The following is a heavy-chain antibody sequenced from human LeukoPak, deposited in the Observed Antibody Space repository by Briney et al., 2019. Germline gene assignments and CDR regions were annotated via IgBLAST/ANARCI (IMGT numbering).Heavy chain of an antibody. Sequence: ASVKVSCKASGYTLTRYYMHWVRQAPGQGLEGMGWINPNSDGTSYAQKFQGRVTMTRDTSISTAYMELSRLRSDDTAVYYCASGRDYGDERGAFDIWGQGTMVTVSS. CDR3: ASGRDYGDERGAFDI. D-gene: IGHD4-17*01. CDR1: GYTLTRYY. J-gene: IGHJ3*02. CDR2: INPNSDGT. V-gene: IGHV1-2*02.